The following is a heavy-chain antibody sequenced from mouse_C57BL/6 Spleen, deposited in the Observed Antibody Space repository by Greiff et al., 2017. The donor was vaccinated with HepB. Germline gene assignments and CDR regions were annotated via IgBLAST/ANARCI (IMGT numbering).Heavy chain of an antibody. D-gene: IGHD2-5*01. CDR2: INPSSGYT. Sequence: VQLQQSGAELAKPGASVKLSCKASGYTFTSYWMHWVKQRPGQGLEWIGYINPSSGYTKYNQKFKDKATLTADKSSSTAYMQLSSLTYEDSAVYYCARYPSNYDFWFAYWGQGTLVTVSA. J-gene: IGHJ3*01. CDR3: ARYPSNYDFWFAY. CDR1: GYTFTSYW. V-gene: IGHV1-7*01.